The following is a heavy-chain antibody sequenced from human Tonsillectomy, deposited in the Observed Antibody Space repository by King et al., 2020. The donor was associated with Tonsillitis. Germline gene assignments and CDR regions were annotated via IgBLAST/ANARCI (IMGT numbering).Heavy chain of an antibody. J-gene: IGHJ2*01. CDR1: GGSFSGYY. D-gene: IGHD1-1*01. CDR2: INHSGST. V-gene: IGHV4-34*01. CDR3: AGLEREGYFDL. Sequence: VQLQQWGAGLLKPSETLSRTCAVYGGSFSGYYWSWIRQPPGKGLEWIGEINHSGSTNYNPSLKSRVTMSVDTSKNQFSLKLSTLTAADTAVYYCAGLEREGYFDLWGRGTLVTVSS.